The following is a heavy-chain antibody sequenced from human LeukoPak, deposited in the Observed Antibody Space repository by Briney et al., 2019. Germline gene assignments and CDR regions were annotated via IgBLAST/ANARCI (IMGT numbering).Heavy chain of an antibody. CDR2: QSGSGHNT. CDR1: GFTIENHV. D-gene: IGHD3-10*01. J-gene: IGHJ5*02. Sequence: GRSLRFSCEASGFTIENHVMTWVRQAPGKGPEWVASQSGSGHNTYYSESVRGRFAISRDNSKNTVFLQMNSLRVEDTAIYYCATDWTLRGVPTFFDPWGQGTVVSVSS. V-gene: IGHV3-23*01. CDR3: ATDWTLRGVPTFFDP.